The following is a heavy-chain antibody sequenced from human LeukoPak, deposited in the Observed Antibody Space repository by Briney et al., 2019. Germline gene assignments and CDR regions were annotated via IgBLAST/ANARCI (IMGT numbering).Heavy chain of an antibody. D-gene: IGHD3-9*01. CDR1: GFTFSNAW. J-gene: IGHJ4*02. CDR2: NKSKTDGGTT. CDR3: TTDRFYDILTGYSRYFDY. V-gene: IGHV3-15*01. Sequence: GGSLRLSCAASGFTFSNAWMRWVRGAPGKGLEWVSRNKSKTDGGTTDYAAAVKGRFTISRDDSKNTLYLQMNSLKTEDTAEYYCTTDRFYDILTGYSRYFDYWGQGTLVTVSS.